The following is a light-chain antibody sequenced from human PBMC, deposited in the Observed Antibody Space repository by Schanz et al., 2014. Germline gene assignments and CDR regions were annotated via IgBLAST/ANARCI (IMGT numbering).Light chain of an antibody. Sequence: QSALTQPASVSGSPGQSITISCTGTTSDVGGFDYVSWYQQQPGKAPKLIIYNVKTRPSGVSFRFSGSKSGNTASLAISGLQAEDEADYYCSSYTSSSPWVFGGGTKLTVL. CDR1: TSDVGGFDY. CDR2: NVK. V-gene: IGLV2-14*03. CDR3: SSYTSSSPWV. J-gene: IGLJ3*02.